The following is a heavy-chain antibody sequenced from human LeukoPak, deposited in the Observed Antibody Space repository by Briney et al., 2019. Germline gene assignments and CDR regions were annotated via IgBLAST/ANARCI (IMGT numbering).Heavy chain of an antibody. CDR2: ISYDGSSK. D-gene: IGHD4-11*01. Sequence: GRSLRLSCAASGFTFSSYAMHWVRQAPGKGLEWVAVISYDGSSKYYADSVKGRFTISRDNSKNTLYLQMNSLRAEDTAVYYCARAEDDYRDYFDYWGQGTLVTVSS. CDR3: ARAEDDYRDYFDY. CDR1: GFTFSSYA. J-gene: IGHJ4*02. V-gene: IGHV3-30-3*01.